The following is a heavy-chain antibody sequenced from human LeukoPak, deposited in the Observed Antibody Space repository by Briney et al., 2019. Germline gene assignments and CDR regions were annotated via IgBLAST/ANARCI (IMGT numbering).Heavy chain of an antibody. V-gene: IGHV3-49*04. D-gene: IGHD1-20*01. Sequence: PGRSLRLSCTASGFTFGDYAMSWVRQAPGKGLEWVGFIRSKAYGGTTEYAASVKGRFIISRDDSKSIAYLQMNSLKTEDTAVFYCTRDNWNDGVYAFDIWGQGTMVTVPS. J-gene: IGHJ3*02. CDR2: IRSKAYGGTT. CDR3: TRDNWNDGVYAFDI. CDR1: GFTFGDYA.